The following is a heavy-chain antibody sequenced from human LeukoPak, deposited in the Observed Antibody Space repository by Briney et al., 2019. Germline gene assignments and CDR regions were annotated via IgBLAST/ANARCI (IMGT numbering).Heavy chain of an antibody. D-gene: IGHD3-3*01. CDR1: GGSISRSSYY. Sequence: SETLSLTRSVPGGSISRSSYYWGWIRQPPGKGLEWVGSIYYSGSTYYNPSLKSRVTISVDTSKNQFSLKLSSVTAADTAVYYCARSRNYDFWSGYYGWYYFDYWGQGTLVTVSS. V-gene: IGHV4-39*01. CDR3: ARSRNYDFWSGYYGWYYFDY. J-gene: IGHJ4*02. CDR2: IYYSGST.